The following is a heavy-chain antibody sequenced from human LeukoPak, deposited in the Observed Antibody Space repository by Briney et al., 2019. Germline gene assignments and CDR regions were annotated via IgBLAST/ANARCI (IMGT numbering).Heavy chain of an antibody. V-gene: IGHV1-69*05. D-gene: IGHD3-10*01. CDR3: ATGTYYYGSGSPRPENWFDP. CDR1: GGTFSSYA. Sequence: GASVKVSCKASGGTFSSYAISWVRQAPGQGLEWMGGIIPIFGTANYAQKFQGRVTITTDESTSTAYMELSGLRSEDTAVYYCATGTYYYGSGSPRPENWFDPWGQGTLVTVSS. J-gene: IGHJ5*02. CDR2: IIPIFGTA.